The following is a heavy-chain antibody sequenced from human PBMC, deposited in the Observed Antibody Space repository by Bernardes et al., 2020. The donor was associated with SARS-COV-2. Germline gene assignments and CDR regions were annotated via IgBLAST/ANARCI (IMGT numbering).Heavy chain of an antibody. CDR1: GFTFSSYA. CDR2: ISYDGSNK. Sequence: GGSLRLSCAASGFTFSSYAMHWVRQAPGKGLEWVAVISYDGSNKYYADSVKGRFTISRDNSKNTLYLQMNSLRAEDTAVYYCARDKNLYSSSWYIQWNYYYYYGMDVWGQGTTVTVSS. J-gene: IGHJ6*02. CDR3: ARDKNLYSSSWYIQWNYYYYYGMDV. D-gene: IGHD6-13*01. V-gene: IGHV3-30-3*01.